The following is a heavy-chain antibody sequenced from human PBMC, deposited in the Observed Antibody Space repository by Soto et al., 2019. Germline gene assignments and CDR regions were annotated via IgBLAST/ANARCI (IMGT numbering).Heavy chain of an antibody. V-gene: IGHV2-26*01. J-gene: IGHJ5*02. D-gene: IGHD5-18*01. CDR1: GFSLSNARMG. CDR2: IFSNDEK. CDR3: ARSVEGIQLRFLFDP. Sequence: SGPTLVNPTETLTLTCTVSGFSLSNARMGVSWIRQPPGKALEWLAHIFSNDEKSYSTSLKSRLTISKDTSKSQVVLTMTNMDPVDTATYYCARSVEGIQLRFLFDPWGQGTLVTVSS.